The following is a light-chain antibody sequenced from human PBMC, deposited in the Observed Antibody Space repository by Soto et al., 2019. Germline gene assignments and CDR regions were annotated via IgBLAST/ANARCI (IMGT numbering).Light chain of an antibody. Sequence: QSLLTQPASASGSPGQAGTISCTGTSSDVGGYNYVSWYQQHPGKAPKLMIYEVSKRPSGVPDRFSGSKSGNTASLTVSGLQAEDEADYYCSSYAGSNKVFGTGTKVTVL. CDR3: SSYAGSNKV. CDR1: SSDVGGYNY. V-gene: IGLV2-8*01. J-gene: IGLJ1*01. CDR2: EVS.